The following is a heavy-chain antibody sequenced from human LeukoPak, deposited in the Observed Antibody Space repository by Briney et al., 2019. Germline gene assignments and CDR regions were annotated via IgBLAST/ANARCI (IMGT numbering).Heavy chain of an antibody. CDR3: AKDLYDILTGYYYEAYCFDY. D-gene: IGHD3-9*01. Sequence: GGSLRLSCAASGFTVSSNYMSWVRQAPGKGLEWVSVIYSGGSTYYADSVKGRFTISRDDSKNTLWLHMNSLRAEDTAVYYCAKDLYDILTGYYYEAYCFDYWGQGTLVTVSS. CDR1: GFTVSSNY. CDR2: IYSGGST. J-gene: IGHJ4*02. V-gene: IGHV3-66*01.